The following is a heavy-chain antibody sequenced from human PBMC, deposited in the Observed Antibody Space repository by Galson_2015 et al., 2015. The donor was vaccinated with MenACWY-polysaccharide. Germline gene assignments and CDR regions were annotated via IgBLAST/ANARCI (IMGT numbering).Heavy chain of an antibody. J-gene: IGHJ4*02. CDR3: ASTRAQTHYFEF. Sequence: SGYSFTSNDINWVRQATGQGLEWMGWMNPNSGNTGYSQRSQGRVTMTRNTSISTAYMELSSLGSDDTAIYYCASTRAQTHYFEFWGQGTLVTVSS. CDR1: GYSFTSND. V-gene: IGHV1-8*01. CDR2: MNPNSGNT.